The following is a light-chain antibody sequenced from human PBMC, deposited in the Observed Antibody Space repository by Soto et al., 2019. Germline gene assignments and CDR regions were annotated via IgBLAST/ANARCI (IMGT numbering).Light chain of an antibody. V-gene: IGLV2-8*01. CDR3: SSYAGSNNLV. J-gene: IGLJ2*01. CDR1: SSDVGGYDY. CDR2: EVS. Sequence: SALTQPPSASGSPGQSVTISCTGTSSDVGGYDYVSWYQQHPGKAPKLMFYEVSKRPSGVPDRFSGSKSGNTASLTVSGLQAEDEADYYCSSYAGSNNLVFGGGTKLTVL.